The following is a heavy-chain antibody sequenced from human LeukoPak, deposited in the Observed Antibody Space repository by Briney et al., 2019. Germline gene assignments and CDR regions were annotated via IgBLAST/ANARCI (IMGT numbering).Heavy chain of an antibody. Sequence: SGGSLRLSCAASGFTFSNYAMTWVRQAPGKGLEWVSTISTSGGTTSYADSVKGRFTISRDTSKNTLYLQVNSLRAEDTAVYYCVWQQLVNRPTGDDAFDIWGQGTMVTVSS. D-gene: IGHD6-13*01. CDR3: VWQQLVNRPTGDDAFDI. CDR2: ISTSGGTT. J-gene: IGHJ3*02. CDR1: GFTFSNYA. V-gene: IGHV3-23*01.